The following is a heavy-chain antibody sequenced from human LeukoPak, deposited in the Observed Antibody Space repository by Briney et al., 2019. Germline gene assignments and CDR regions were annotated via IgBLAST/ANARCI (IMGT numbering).Heavy chain of an antibody. V-gene: IGHV3-64*01. CDR1: GFTFSTYA. D-gene: IGHD4-17*01. J-gene: IGHJ3*02. CDR3: ARVKYGERALDI. Sequence: GGSLRLSCAASGFTFSTYAMHWVRQAPGKGLESVSGISSNGGSTYYANSVKGRFTVSRDNSKNTLYLQMGSLRAEDMAVYYCARVKYGERALDIWGQGTMVTVSS. CDR2: ISSNGGST.